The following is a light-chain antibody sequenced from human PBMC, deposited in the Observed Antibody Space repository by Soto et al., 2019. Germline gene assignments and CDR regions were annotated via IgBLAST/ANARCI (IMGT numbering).Light chain of an antibody. V-gene: IGLV2-18*02. CDR2: EVT. CDR1: SSDVGSYDR. J-gene: IGLJ2*01. CDR3: SSFTSSSTLV. Sequence: QSVLTQPPSVSGSPGQSVTISCTGTSSDVGSYDRVSWYQQPPRTAPKLMIYEVTNPPSGVPDRFAGSKSGNTASLTISGLQAEDEADYYCSSFTSSSTLVFGGGTKLTVL.